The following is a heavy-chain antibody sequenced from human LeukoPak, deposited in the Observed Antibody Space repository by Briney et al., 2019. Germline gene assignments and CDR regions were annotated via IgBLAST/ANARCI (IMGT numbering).Heavy chain of an antibody. Sequence: PGESLKISCRGSGYTFPTYWIGWVRQMPGKGLELMRIIYPGDSDTRYSPSFQGQVTMSADKSINTAYLQWSSLKASDTAMYYCARRRGCSSSSCPPDYWGQGTLVTVSS. V-gene: IGHV5-51*01. CDR2: IYPGDSDT. CDR3: ARRRGCSSSSCPPDY. D-gene: IGHD2-2*01. CDR1: GYTFPTYW. J-gene: IGHJ4*02.